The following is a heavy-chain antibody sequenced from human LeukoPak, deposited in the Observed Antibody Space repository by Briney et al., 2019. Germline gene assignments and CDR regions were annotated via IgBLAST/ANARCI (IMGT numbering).Heavy chain of an antibody. J-gene: IGHJ4*02. CDR1: GFTFTSFA. V-gene: IGHV3-23*01. CDR2: ISTTGGTT. CDR3: AKRARVGTTIGH. D-gene: IGHD5-24*01. Sequence: PGGSLRLSCAASGFTFTSFAMSWVRQAPGKGLEWVSAISTTGGTTYYADSVKGRVTISRDNSKNTLYLQMNSLRAGDTAVYYCAKRARVGTTIGHSGQGTLVTVSS.